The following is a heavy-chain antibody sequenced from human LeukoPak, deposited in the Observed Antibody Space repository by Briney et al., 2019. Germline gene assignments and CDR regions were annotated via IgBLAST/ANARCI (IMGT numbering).Heavy chain of an antibody. CDR1: GFTVSSNY. Sequence: PGGSLRLSCAASGFTVSSNYMSWVRQAPGKGLKWVSVIYSGGSTYYADSVQGRFTISRDNSKNTLYLQMNSLRAEGTAVHYCAKAPMYGGYPDYWGQGTLVTVSS. D-gene: IGHD5-12*01. CDR3: AKAPMYGGYPDY. J-gene: IGHJ4*02. V-gene: IGHV3-53*01. CDR2: IYSGGST.